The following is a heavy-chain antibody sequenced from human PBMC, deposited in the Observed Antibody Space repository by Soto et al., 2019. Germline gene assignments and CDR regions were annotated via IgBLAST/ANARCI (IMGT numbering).Heavy chain of an antibody. CDR2: IYYSGST. D-gene: IGHD1-1*01. CDR3: AATTTRNWFDP. V-gene: IGHV4-30-4*01. J-gene: IGHJ5*02. CDR1: GGSISSGDYY. Sequence: PSETLSLTCTVSGGSISSGDYYWSWIRQPPGKGLGWIAYIYYSGSTYYYPSLKSRVTISVDTSKNQFSLKLSSVTAADTAVYYCAATTTRNWFDPWGQGTLVTVSS.